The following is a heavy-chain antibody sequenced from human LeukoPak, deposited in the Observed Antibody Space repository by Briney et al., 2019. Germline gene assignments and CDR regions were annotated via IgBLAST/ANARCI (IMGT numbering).Heavy chain of an antibody. Sequence: GGSLRLSCAASGFKFDDYGMSWVRQAPGKGLEWVCDINWNGAWTGYADSVKGRFTISRDNAKNFLYLQMNSLRAEDTALYYCAGYYYDSSRGFDLWGQGTLVTVSA. D-gene: IGHD3-22*01. V-gene: IGHV3-20*04. CDR3: AGYYYDSSRGFDL. J-gene: IGHJ5*02. CDR1: GFKFDDYG. CDR2: INWNGAWT.